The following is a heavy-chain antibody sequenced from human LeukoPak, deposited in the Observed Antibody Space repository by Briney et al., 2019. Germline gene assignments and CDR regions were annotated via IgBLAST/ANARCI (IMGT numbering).Heavy chain of an antibody. J-gene: IGHJ3*02. CDR1: GYSFTSYW. Sequence: GESLKISCKGSGYSFTSYWIGWVRQMPGKGLEWMGIIYPGDSDTRYSPSFQGQVTISADKSISTAYLQWSSLKASDTAMYYCARAYDWNYWGRGADAFDIWGQGTMVTVSS. V-gene: IGHV5-51*01. CDR3: ARAYDWNYWGRGADAFDI. D-gene: IGHD1-7*01. CDR2: IYPGDSDT.